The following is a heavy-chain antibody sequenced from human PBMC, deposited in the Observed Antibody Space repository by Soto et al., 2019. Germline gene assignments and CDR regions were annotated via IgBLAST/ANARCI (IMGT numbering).Heavy chain of an antibody. V-gene: IGHV1-69*13. CDR1: GGTFSSYA. J-gene: IGHJ6*02. CDR2: IIPIFGTA. Sequence: SVKVSCKASGGTFSSYAISWVRQAPGQGLEWMGGIIPIFGTANYAQKFQGRVTITADESTSTAYMELSSLRSEDTAVYYCAIGVASGSYGEPSYYYGMDVWGQGPTVTAP. D-gene: IGHD1-26*01. CDR3: AIGVASGSYGEPSYYYGMDV.